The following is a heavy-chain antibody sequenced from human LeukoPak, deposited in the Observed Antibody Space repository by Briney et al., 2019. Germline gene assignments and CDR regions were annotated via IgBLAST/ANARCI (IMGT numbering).Heavy chain of an antibody. J-gene: IGHJ4*02. Sequence: LGESLKISCRVSGYSFTSYWIGWVRQMPEKGLEWMGIIYPGDSDTRYSPSFQGQVTISADKSISTAYLQWSSLKASDTAMYYCARQEAAGYYFDYWGQGTLVTVSS. CDR2: IYPGDSDT. CDR3: ARQEAAGYYFDY. CDR1: GYSFTSYW. D-gene: IGHD3-10*01. V-gene: IGHV5-51*01.